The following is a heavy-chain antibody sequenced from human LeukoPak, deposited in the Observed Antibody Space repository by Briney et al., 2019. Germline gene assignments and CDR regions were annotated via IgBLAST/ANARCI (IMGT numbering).Heavy chain of an antibody. V-gene: IGHV1-18*01. D-gene: IGHD1-26*01. J-gene: IGHJ5*02. Sequence: ASVNVSCKASVYSFSSNSISWMRQAAEQGHEWMGWISAYNGNTKYAQKLQGRVTMTTDTSTNTAYMELRSLRSDDTAVYYCARDFGGSYTGGGWFDPWGQGTLVTVSS. CDR1: VYSFSSNS. CDR2: ISAYNGNT. CDR3: ARDFGGSYTGGGWFDP.